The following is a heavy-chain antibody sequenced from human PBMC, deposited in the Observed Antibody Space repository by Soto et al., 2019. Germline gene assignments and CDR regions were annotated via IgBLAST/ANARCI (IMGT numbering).Heavy chain of an antibody. V-gene: IGHV3-23*01. J-gene: IGHJ6*02. CDR2: ISGSGGST. D-gene: IGHD3-16*01. Sequence: EVQLLESGGGLVQPGGSLRLSCAASGFTFSRYAMSWVRQAPGKGLEWVSAISGSGGSTYYADSVKGRFTISRDNSKNTLYLQMNSLRAEDTAVYYCAKAQGGGYYCGMDVWGHGTTVTVSS. CDR3: AKAQGGGYYCGMDV. CDR1: GFTFSRYA.